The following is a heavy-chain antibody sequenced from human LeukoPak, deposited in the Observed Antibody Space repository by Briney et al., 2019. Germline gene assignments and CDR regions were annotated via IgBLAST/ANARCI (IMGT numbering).Heavy chain of an antibody. CDR3: ARDPKNYYDSSGYYA. CDR1: GGSISSGGYY. J-gene: IGHJ5*02. Sequence: NPSQTLSLTCTVSGGSISSGGYYWSWTRQHPGKGLEWIGYIYYSGSTYYNPSLKSRVTISVDTSKNQFSLKLSSVTAADTAVYYCARDPKNYYDSSGYYAWGQGTLVTVSS. CDR2: IYYSGST. V-gene: IGHV4-31*03. D-gene: IGHD3-22*01.